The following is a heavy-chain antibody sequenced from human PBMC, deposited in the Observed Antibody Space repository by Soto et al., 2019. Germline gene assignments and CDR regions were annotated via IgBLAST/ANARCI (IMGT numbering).Heavy chain of an antibody. CDR1: GGTFSSYA. V-gene: IGHV1-69*13. J-gene: IGHJ6*02. D-gene: IGHD3-22*01. CDR2: IIPIFGTA. Sequence: SVKVSCKASGGTFSSYAISWVRQAPGQGLEWMGGIIPIFGTANYAQKFQGRVTITADESTSTAYMELSSLRSEDTAVYYCARGVSSSGYPYYYYGMDVWGQGTTVTVSS. CDR3: ARGVSSSGYPYYYYGMDV.